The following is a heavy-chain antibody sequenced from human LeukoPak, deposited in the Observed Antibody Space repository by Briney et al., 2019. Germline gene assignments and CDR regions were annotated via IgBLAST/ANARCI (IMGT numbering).Heavy chain of an antibody. CDR1: GFTLSHYG. V-gene: IGHV3-33*06. D-gene: IGHD4-11*01. Sequence: PGGSLRLSCAASGFTLSHYGMHWVRQTPGAGLEWVAVIWSDGSDKYYAKSVKGRFTISRDNSKNSLFLQMNSLRAEDTAVYYCAKDAQRGFDYSNSLQNWGQGILVTVSS. J-gene: IGHJ1*01. CDR3: AKDAQRGFDYSNSLQN. CDR2: IWSDGSDK.